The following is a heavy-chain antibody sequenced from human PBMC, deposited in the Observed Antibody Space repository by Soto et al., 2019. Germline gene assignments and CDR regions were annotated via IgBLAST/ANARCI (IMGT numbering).Heavy chain of an antibody. CDR3: AKDQYSSGWYQTQFDY. CDR2: ISYDGSNK. V-gene: IGHV3-30*18. J-gene: IGHJ4*02. Sequence: QVQLVESGGGVVQPGRSLRLSCAASGFIFSSYGMHWVRQAPGKGLEWVAVISYDGSNKYYADSVKGRFTISRDNSKNTLYLQMNSLRAEDTAVYYCAKDQYSSGWYQTQFDYWGQGTLVTVSS. D-gene: IGHD6-19*01. CDR1: GFIFSSYG.